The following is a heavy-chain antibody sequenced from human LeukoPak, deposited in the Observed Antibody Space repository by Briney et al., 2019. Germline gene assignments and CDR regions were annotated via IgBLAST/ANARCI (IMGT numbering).Heavy chain of an antibody. CDR3: AKDYIIYGVPVSYFDY. CDR1: GSTFSSYD. Sequence: GGSLRLSCAASGSTFSSYDMSWVRQAPGKGLEWVSGIRGSGDPTYYAGSVKGRFTISRDNSKNTLYLQMNSLRVEDTAVYYCAKDYIIYGVPVSYFDYWGQGTLVTVPS. J-gene: IGHJ4*02. V-gene: IGHV3-23*01. CDR2: IRGSGDPT. D-gene: IGHD3-10*01.